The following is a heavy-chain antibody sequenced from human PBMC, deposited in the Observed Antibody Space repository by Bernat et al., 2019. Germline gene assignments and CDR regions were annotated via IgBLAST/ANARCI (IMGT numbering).Heavy chain of an antibody. D-gene: IGHD2-21*02. Sequence: EVQLVESGGGLVQPGGSLRLSCAASGFTVSSDYMSWVRQAPGKGLEWVSVIYGGGGTYYADSAKGRFTISRDNSKNTVSLHMNSLRAEDTAMYYCTGYGGNSVWGQGTLVTVSS. CDR3: TGYGGNSV. V-gene: IGHV3-66*01. CDR1: GFTVSSDY. CDR2: IYGGGGT. J-gene: IGHJ4*02.